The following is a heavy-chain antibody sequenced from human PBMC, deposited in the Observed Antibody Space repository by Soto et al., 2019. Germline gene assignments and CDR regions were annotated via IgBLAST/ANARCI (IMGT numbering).Heavy chain of an antibody. Sequence: GGSLRLSCAASGFTFSSYEMNWVRQAPGKGLEWVSYISSSGSTIYYADSVKGRFTISRDNAKNSLYLQMNSLRAEDTAVYYCASPRGGYDFWSGKPSGFDPWGQGTLVTVSS. V-gene: IGHV3-48*03. CDR1: GFTFSSYE. CDR3: ASPRGGYDFWSGKPSGFDP. CDR2: ISSSGSTI. D-gene: IGHD3-3*01. J-gene: IGHJ5*02.